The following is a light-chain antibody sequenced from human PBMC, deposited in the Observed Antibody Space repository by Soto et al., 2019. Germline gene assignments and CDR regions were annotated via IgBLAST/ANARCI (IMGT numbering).Light chain of an antibody. V-gene: IGLV2-23*02. CDR3: CSYAGSSTYV. J-gene: IGLJ1*01. Sequence: QSALTQPASVSGSPGQSITISCTGTSSDVGSYNFVSWYQQHPGKAPKLMIYEVTKRPAGVSNRFSGSKSGNTASLTISGLQAEDEADYYCCSYAGSSTYVFGTGTRSPS. CDR1: SSDVGSYNF. CDR2: EVT.